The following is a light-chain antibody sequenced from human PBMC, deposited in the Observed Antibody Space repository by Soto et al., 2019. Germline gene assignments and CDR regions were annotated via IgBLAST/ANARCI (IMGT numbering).Light chain of an antibody. Sequence: EIVLTQSPGTLSLSPGERATLSCRASQSVSSSYLAWYQQKPGQAPRLLIYGASSRATGIPDRFSGSGSGTDFTLTISRLEPEDFAVYYCQQYGSSPEVSYTFGQGTKLEIK. CDR1: QSVSSSY. V-gene: IGKV3-20*01. CDR2: GAS. CDR3: QQYGSSPEVSYT. J-gene: IGKJ2*01.